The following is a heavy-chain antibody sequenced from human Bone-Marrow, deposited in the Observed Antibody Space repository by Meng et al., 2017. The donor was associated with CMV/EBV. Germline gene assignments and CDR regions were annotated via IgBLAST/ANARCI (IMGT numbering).Heavy chain of an antibody. Sequence: GESLKISCAACGFTFSSYWMHWVRQAPGKGLVWVSRINSDGSSTSYADSVKGRFTISRDNAKNTLYLQMNSLRAEDTAVYYCARVQQLVLGVYYYGMDVWGQGTTVTVSS. J-gene: IGHJ6*02. CDR1: GFTFSSYW. V-gene: IGHV3-74*01. D-gene: IGHD6-13*01. CDR2: INSDGSST. CDR3: ARVQQLVLGVYYYGMDV.